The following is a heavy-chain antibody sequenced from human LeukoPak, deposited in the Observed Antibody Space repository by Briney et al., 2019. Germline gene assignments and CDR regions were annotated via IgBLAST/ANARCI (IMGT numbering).Heavy chain of an antibody. V-gene: IGHV3-30*02. CDR2: IRYDGSNK. CDR1: GFTFSSYG. J-gene: IGHJ4*02. Sequence: GGSLRLSCAASGFTFSSYGMHWVRQAPGKGLEWVAFIRYDGSNKYYADSVKGRFTISRDNSKNTLYLQMSSLRAEDTAVYYCAKAGLRGRGGHSYGYTDYWGQGTLVTVSS. D-gene: IGHD5-18*01. CDR3: AKAGLRGRGGHSYGYTDY.